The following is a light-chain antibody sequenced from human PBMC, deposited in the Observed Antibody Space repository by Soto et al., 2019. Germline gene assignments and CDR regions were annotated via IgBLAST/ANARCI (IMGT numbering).Light chain of an antibody. CDR3: QSYDSSLSGYVV. CDR1: SSNIGAGYD. J-gene: IGLJ2*01. CDR2: GNS. V-gene: IGLV1-40*01. Sequence: QSVLTQPPSVSGAPGQRGTISCTGSSSNIGAGYDVHWYQQLPGTAPKLLIYGNSNRPSRVPDRFSGSKSGTSASLAITGLQAEDEADYYCQSYDSSLSGYVVFGGGTKLTVL.